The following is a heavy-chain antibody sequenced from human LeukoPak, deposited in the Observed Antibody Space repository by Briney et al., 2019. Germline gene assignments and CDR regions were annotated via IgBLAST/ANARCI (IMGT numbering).Heavy chain of an antibody. J-gene: IGHJ6*02. CDR2: IYTGGST. D-gene: IGHD6-6*01. V-gene: IGHV3-66*02. CDR1: GFTVNSNY. Sequence: GGSLRLSCAASGFTVNSNYMSWVRQAPGKGLEWVSLIYTGGSTYYTDSVKGRFTISRDNSKNTLYLQMNSLRPEDTAVYYCARGFGKVAANVFGGYTMDVWGQGTTVTVSS. CDR3: ARGFGKVAANVFGGYTMDV.